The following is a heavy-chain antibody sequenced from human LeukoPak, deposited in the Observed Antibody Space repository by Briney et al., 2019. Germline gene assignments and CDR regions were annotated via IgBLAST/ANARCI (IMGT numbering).Heavy chain of an antibody. CDR2: IWYDGSNK. Sequence: QVQLVESGGGVVHPGGSLRLSCAASGFTFSDYALHWVRQAPGKGLERVKFIWYDGSNKYYADSVKGRFTISRDNSKNTVYLEMDSLRAEDTAVYYCAGDPPHSGYAFHIWGQGTMVTVSS. D-gene: IGHD3-22*01. CDR3: AGDPPHSGYAFHI. V-gene: IGHV3-33*01. CDR1: GFTFSDYA. J-gene: IGHJ3*02.